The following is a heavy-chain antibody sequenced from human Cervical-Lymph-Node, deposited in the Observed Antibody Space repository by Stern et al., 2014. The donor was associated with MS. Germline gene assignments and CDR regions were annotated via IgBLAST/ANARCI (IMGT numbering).Heavy chain of an antibody. V-gene: IGHV3-21*01. CDR1: GFTFSSYS. CDR2: ISSSSSDI. J-gene: IGHJ4*02. CDR3: ARDYDGNYLTYFEY. D-gene: IGHD2/OR15-2a*01. Sequence: EVQLVESGGGLVKLGGSMKLSCAVSGFTFSSYSMNWVRQAPGQGLEWVSSISSSSSDIYYADSVKGRFTISRDNAKNSLSLQMNSLRAEDTAVYYCARDYDGNYLTYFEYWGQGTLVTVSS.